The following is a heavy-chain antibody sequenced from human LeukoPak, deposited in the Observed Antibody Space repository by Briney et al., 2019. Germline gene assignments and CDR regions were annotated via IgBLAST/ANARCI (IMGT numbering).Heavy chain of an antibody. J-gene: IGHJ4*02. CDR3: ARGWGSFEN. D-gene: IGHD7-27*01. V-gene: IGHV3-53*01. CDR1: GFSVITDY. CDR2: LYSRGNT. Sequence: PGGSLRLSCAASGFSVITDYMTWVRQAPGKGLEWVSTLYSRGNTYYADSVKGRFTVSRDNSKNTLFLEMSSLRAEDTAVYFCARGWGSFENWGQGTLVAVSS.